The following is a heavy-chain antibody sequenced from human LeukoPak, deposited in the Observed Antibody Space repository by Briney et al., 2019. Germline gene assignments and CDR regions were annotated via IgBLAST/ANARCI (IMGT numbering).Heavy chain of an antibody. Sequence: SETLSLTCSVSGDSISNYYWNWLRQPPGKGLEWIGYIYHSGSTNYNPSLKSRVTISLDTSKNQFSLKLSSVTAADTAVYYCASSTYYDSTSYYSPFDYWGQGTLVAVSS. D-gene: IGHD3-22*01. V-gene: IGHV4-59*08. CDR3: ASSTYYDSTSYYSPFDY. CDR2: IYHSGST. CDR1: GDSISNYY. J-gene: IGHJ4*02.